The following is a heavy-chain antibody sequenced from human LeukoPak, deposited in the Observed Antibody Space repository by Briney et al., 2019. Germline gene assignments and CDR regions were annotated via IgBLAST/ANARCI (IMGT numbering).Heavy chain of an antibody. D-gene: IGHD6-13*01. J-gene: IGHJ4*02. CDR3: AKDREYSSSWYLPEIDY. V-gene: IGHV3-23*01. Sequence: PGGSLRLSCAASGSTFSSYAMSWVRQAPGKGLEWVSAISGSGGSTYYADSVKGRFTISRDNSKNTLYLQMNSLRAEDTAVYYCAKDREYSSSWYLPEIDYWGQGTLVTVSS. CDR1: GSTFSSYA. CDR2: ISGSGGST.